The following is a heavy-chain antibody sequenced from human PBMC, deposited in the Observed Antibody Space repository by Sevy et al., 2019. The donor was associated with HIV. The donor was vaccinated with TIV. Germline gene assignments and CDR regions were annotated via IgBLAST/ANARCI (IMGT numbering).Heavy chain of an antibody. V-gene: IGHV3-23*01. CDR1: GFTFSSYA. Sequence: GGSLRLSCAASGFTFSSYAMSWVRQAPGKGLEWVSPISSTGSITYYADSVRGRFTISRENSNKILYLQMNSLRAEDTAVYCCAKGSHNTGWFPDYWGQGTLVTVSS. CDR2: ISSTGSIT. CDR3: AKGSHNTGWFPDY. D-gene: IGHD6-19*01. J-gene: IGHJ4*02.